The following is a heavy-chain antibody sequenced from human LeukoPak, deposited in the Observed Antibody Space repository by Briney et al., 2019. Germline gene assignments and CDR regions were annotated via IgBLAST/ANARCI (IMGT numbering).Heavy chain of an antibody. CDR2: IYHSGST. D-gene: IGHD6-19*01. J-gene: IGHJ3*02. Sequence: ASETLSLTCAVSGGSISSGGYSWSWLRQPPGKGLEWIGYIYHSGSTYYDPALKSRVTISVDRSKNQFSLKLSSVTAADTAVYYCARGRYSSGWGSNDAFDIWGQGTMVTVSS. CDR3: ARGRYSSGWGSNDAFDI. CDR1: GGSISSGGYS. V-gene: IGHV4-30-2*01.